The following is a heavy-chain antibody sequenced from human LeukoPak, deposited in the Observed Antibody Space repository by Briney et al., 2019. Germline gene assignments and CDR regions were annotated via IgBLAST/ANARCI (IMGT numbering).Heavy chain of an antibody. CDR1: GFTFSRYA. CDR2: ISGSGGST. CDR3: AKGVRIVGATPFDY. Sequence: GGSLRLSCAASGFTFSRYAMSWVRQAPGKGLEWVSAISGSGGSTYYADSVKGRFTISRDNSKNTLYLQMNSLRAEDTAVYYCAKGVRIVGATPFDYWGQGTLVTVSS. D-gene: IGHD1-26*01. J-gene: IGHJ4*02. V-gene: IGHV3-23*01.